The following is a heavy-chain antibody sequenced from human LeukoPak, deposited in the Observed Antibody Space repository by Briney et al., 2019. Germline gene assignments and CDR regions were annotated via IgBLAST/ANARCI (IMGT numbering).Heavy chain of an antibody. CDR2: ISGSGDRT. V-gene: IGHV3-23*01. Sequence: PGGSLRLSCAASGFTFSIYAMSWVRQAPGKGLEWVSAISGSGDRTYFGDSVKGRFTISRDNSKNTLYLQMNSLRAEDTAVYYCAGSSSSYFDYWGQGTLVTVSS. D-gene: IGHD6-6*01. CDR1: GFTFSIYA. J-gene: IGHJ4*02. CDR3: AGSSSSYFDY.